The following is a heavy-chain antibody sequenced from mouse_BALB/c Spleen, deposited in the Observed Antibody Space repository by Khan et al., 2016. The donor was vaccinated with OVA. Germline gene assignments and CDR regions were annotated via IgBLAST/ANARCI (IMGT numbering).Heavy chain of an antibody. Sequence: IQLVQSGPELVKPGASVKMSCKASGYTFTSYVMHWVKQKPGLGLEWIGYIYLFNDDTKYNEKFKGKATLNSNKSSRTAYMEHNSLTSEASTFYYCAPVGTCYVSFAYWGQGTLVTVSA. V-gene: IGHV1S136*01. D-gene: IGHD1-1*01. CDR3: APVGTCYVSFAY. J-gene: IGHJ3*01. CDR1: GYTFTSYV. CDR2: IYLFNDDT.